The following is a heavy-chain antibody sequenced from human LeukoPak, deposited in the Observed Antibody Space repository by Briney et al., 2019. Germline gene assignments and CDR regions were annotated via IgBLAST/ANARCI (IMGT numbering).Heavy chain of an antibody. CDR3: TRGAVLDY. V-gene: IGHV3-64*01. CDR2: ISSDGIST. CDR1: GFTFSSYA. J-gene: IGHJ4*02. D-gene: IGHD6-19*01. Sequence: GGSLRLSCAASGFTFSSYAMHWVRQAPGKGLEYVSAISSDGISTYYANSVKGRFTISRDNSKNTLYLQMGSLRAEDMAVYYCTRGAVLDYWGQGTLVTVSS.